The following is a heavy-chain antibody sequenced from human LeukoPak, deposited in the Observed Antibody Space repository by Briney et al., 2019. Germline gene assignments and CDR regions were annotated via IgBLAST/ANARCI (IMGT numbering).Heavy chain of an antibody. CDR2: INPNSGGT. J-gene: IGHJ5*02. V-gene: IGHV1-2*02. CDR3: ARGSPVVAAKWWFDP. Sequence: ASVKVSCKASGYTFTGYYMYWVRQAPGQGLEWMGWINPNSGGTNYAQKSQGRVTMTRDTSISTAYMELSRLRSDDTAVYYCARGSPVVAAKWWFDPWGQGTLVTVSS. CDR1: GYTFTGYY. D-gene: IGHD2-15*01.